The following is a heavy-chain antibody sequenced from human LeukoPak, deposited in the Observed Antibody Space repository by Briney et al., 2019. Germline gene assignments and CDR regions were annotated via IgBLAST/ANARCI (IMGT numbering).Heavy chain of an antibody. V-gene: IGHV3-48*03. J-gene: IGHJ3*02. D-gene: IGHD3-16*01. CDR2: ITGNGGNV. Sequence: GGSLRLSCAGSGFTFSNYEMNWIRQAPGKGLEWVSYITGNGGNVNYADSVKGRFTISRDNAKNSLYLQMSSLRVEDTAIYYCEREGESADRDAFDIWGQGTMVTVSS. CDR1: GFTFSNYE. CDR3: EREGESADRDAFDI.